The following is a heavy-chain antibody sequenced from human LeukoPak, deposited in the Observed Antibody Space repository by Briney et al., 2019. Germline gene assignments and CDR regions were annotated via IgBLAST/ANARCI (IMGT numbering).Heavy chain of an antibody. J-gene: IGHJ4*02. CDR1: GGSISSGGYY. Sequence: SETLSLTCTVSGGSISSGGYYWSWIRQHPGKGLEWIGYIYYSGSTYYNPSLESRVTISVDTSKNQFSLKLNSVTAADTAVYYCARAPTGYYDSSGLDYWGQGTLVTVFS. CDR2: IYYSGST. CDR3: ARAPTGYYDSSGLDY. D-gene: IGHD3-22*01. V-gene: IGHV4-31*03.